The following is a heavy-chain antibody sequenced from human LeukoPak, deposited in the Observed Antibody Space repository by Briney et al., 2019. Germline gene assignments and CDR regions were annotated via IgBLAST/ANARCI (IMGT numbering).Heavy chain of an antibody. Sequence: PGRPLRLSCAASGFTFSSSDMHWVRQAPGKGLEWVAVISYDATNKYYADSVKGRFTLSRDNSKNTLYLQTNTLRDEDTAVYYCAKASSNYFYYFEYWGQGTLVTVSS. J-gene: IGHJ4*02. D-gene: IGHD2/OR15-2a*01. CDR1: GFTFSSSD. V-gene: IGHV3-30*18. CDR3: AKASSNYFYYFEY. CDR2: ISYDATNK.